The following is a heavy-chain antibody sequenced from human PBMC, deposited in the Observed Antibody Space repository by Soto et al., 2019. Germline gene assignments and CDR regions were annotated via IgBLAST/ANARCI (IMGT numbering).Heavy chain of an antibody. J-gene: IGHJ6*02. CDR1: GYTFTGYY. V-gene: IGHV1-2*04. CDR2: INPNSGGT. CDR3: ARVRLRTPLYSSSGYYYGMDV. D-gene: IGHD6-6*01. Sequence: ASVKVSCKASGYTFTGYYMHWVRQAPGQGLEWMGWINPNSGGTNYAQKFQGWVTMTRDTSISTAYMELSRLRSDDTAVYYCARVRLRTPLYSSSGYYYGMDVWGQGTTVTVSS.